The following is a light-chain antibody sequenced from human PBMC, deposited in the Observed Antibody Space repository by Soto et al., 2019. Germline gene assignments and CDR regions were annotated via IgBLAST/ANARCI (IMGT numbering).Light chain of an antibody. V-gene: IGKV3-15*01. J-gene: IGKJ1*01. CDR1: QGVSSN. CDR2: GAS. Sequence: EIVMTQSPATLSVSPGERATLSCRASQGVSSNLAWYPQKPGQAPRLLIYGASTRATGIPARFSGSGSGTAFTLTISSLQSEDFAVYYCQHRGTFGQGTKVEIE. CDR3: QHRGT.